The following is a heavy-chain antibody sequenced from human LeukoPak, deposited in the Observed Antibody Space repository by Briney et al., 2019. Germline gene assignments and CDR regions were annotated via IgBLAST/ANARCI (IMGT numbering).Heavy chain of an antibody. CDR3: AKDRPNYYGSNGHYYRRDGDY. J-gene: IGHJ4*02. CDR1: GSTFSIYA. D-gene: IGHD3-22*01. V-gene: IGHV3-23*01. CDR2: ITSSGDGT. Sequence: GGSLRLSCAASGSTFSIYAMSWVRQAPGKGLQWVSSITSSGDGTYYADSVKGRFTISRDNSENMLYLQMNSLRVEDTAVYFCAKDRPNYYGSNGHYYRRDGDYWGQGTLVTVSS.